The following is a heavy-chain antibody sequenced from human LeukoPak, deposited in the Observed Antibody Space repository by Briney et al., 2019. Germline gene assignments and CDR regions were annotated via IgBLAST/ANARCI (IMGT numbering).Heavy chain of an antibody. CDR1: GGSISSYY. CDR2: INHSGST. CDR3: ARALPSYDFWSGSAFYDY. J-gene: IGHJ4*02. Sequence: PSETLSLTCTVSGGSISSYYWSWIRQPPGKGLEWIGEINHSGSTNYNPSLKSRVTISVDTSKNQFSLKLSSVTAADTAVYYCARALPSYDFWSGSAFYDYWGQGTLVTVSS. V-gene: IGHV4-34*01. D-gene: IGHD3-3*01.